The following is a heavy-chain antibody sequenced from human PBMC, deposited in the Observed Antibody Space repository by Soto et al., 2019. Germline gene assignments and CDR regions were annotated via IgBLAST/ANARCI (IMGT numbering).Heavy chain of an antibody. CDR3: ARVKAAGTRYFDY. CDR1: GASIYNGGYF. CDR2: IHNSGST. D-gene: IGHD6-13*01. J-gene: IGHJ4*02. V-gene: IGHV4-39*01. Sequence: SETLSLTCSVSGASIYNGGYFWSWIRQSPGKGLEWIGHIHNSGSTYYNPSLKSRVTLSVDTSTNQFSLKLSSMTAADTAVYYCARVKAAGTRYFDYWGPGTLVTVSS.